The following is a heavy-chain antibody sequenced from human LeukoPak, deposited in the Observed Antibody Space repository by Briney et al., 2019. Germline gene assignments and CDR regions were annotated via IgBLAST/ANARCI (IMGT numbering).Heavy chain of an antibody. V-gene: IGHV3-7*01. CDR1: GFTFSSYA. Sequence: PXGSLRLSCAASGFTFSSYAMSWVRQAPGKGLEWVASIKQDGSDKYYVDSVKGRFTISRDNAKNSVYLQMNSLRAEDTAVYYCARDASLVRGVIGYWGQGILVTVSS. J-gene: IGHJ4*02. CDR3: ARDASLVRGVIGY. CDR2: IKQDGSDK. D-gene: IGHD3-10*01.